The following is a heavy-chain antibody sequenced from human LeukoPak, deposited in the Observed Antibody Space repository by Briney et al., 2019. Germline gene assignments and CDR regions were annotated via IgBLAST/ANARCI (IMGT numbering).Heavy chain of an antibody. J-gene: IGHJ6*03. CDR1: GFTFSSYW. V-gene: IGHV3-7*01. D-gene: IGHD3/OR15-3a*01. Sequence: PGGSLRLSCAASGFTFSSYWMSWVRQAPGKGLEWVANIKQDGSEKYYVDSVKGRFTISRDNAKNTLYLQMNSLRAEDTAVYYCARDPLGLGRRGYYYYYMDVWGKGTTVTVSS. CDR3: ARDPLGLGRRGYYYYYMDV. CDR2: IKQDGSEK.